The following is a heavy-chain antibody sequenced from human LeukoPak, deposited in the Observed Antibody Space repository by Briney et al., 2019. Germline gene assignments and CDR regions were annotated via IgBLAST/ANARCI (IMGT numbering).Heavy chain of an antibody. Sequence: GGSLRLSCAASGFTFSSYGMHWVRQAPGKGLEWVAVIWYDGSNKYYADSVKGRFTISRDNSKNTRYLQMNSLRAEDTAVYYCARVVGGDFENWFDPWAREPWSPSPQ. CDR3: ARVVGGDFENWFDP. CDR1: GFTFSSYG. CDR2: IWYDGSNK. J-gene: IGHJ5*02. V-gene: IGHV3-33*01. D-gene: IGHD2-21*02.